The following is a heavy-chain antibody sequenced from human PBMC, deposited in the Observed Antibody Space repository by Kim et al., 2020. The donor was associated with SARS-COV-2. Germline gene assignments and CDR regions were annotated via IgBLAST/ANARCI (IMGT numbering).Heavy chain of an antibody. CDR2: IGSRGDT. J-gene: IGHJ2*01. CDR3: VREGSSSNWNNWYLDL. CDR1: GFTFSRSD. D-gene: IGHD6-13*01. V-gene: IGHV3-13*01. Sequence: GGSLRLSCAASGFTFSRSDMHWVRQTTGRGLEWVSAIGSRGDTYYSASVKGRFTISRENAKNSLYLQMNSLGAGDTAVYYCVREGSSSNWNNWYLDLWGRGTLVSVSS.